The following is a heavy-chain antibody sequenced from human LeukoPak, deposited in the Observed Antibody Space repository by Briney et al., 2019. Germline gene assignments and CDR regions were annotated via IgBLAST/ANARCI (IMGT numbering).Heavy chain of an antibody. D-gene: IGHD2-15*01. V-gene: IGHV4-61*02. CDR3: AKSHCSGGSCYSRNWFDP. CDR1: GDSISSSTYY. Sequence: SQTLSLTCTVSGDSISSSTYYWSWIRQPAGKGLEWIGRINTFGSTNYNPSLKSRVTISVDTSKNQFSLEVSSVTAADTAVYYCAKSHCSGGSCYSRNWFDPWGQGTLVTVSS. J-gene: IGHJ5*02. CDR2: INTFGST.